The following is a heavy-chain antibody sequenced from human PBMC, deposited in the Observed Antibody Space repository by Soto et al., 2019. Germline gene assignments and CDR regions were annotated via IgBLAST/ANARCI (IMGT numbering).Heavy chain of an antibody. Sequence: QVQLVESGGGVVQPGRSLRLSCAASGFTFSSYAMHWVRQAPGKGLEWVAVISYDGSNKYYADSVKGRFTISRDNSENTLYLQMNSLRAEDTAVYYCARDGPPETIVGATTGYFDYWGQGTLVTVS. D-gene: IGHD1-26*01. CDR3: ARDGPPETIVGATTGYFDY. CDR2: ISYDGSNK. J-gene: IGHJ4*02. CDR1: GFTFSSYA. V-gene: IGHV3-30-3*01.